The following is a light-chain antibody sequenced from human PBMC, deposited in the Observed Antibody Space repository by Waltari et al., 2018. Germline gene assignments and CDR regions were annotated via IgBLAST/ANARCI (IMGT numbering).Light chain of an antibody. CDR3: QQYYTAPYT. Sequence: DIVMTQSPDSLAVSLGERATINCKSSQNVLSRFNNKNYLAWYQLKPGQSPKLLIYWASTRESGVPDRFSGSGSGTDFTLTISSLQAEDVAVYYCQQYYTAPYTFGQGTKVEIK. J-gene: IGKJ2*01. V-gene: IGKV4-1*01. CDR2: WAS. CDR1: QNVLSRFNNKNY.